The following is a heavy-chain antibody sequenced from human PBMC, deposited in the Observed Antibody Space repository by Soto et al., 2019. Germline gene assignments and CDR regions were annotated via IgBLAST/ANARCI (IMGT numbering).Heavy chain of an antibody. D-gene: IGHD1-7*01. Sequence: PGESLKISCKGSGYSFTSYWIGWVRQMPGKGLGWMGIIYPGDSDTRYSPPFQGQVTISADKSISTAYLQWRSLKASDTAMYYCARQARLELQLDYWGQGTLVTVSS. J-gene: IGHJ4*02. V-gene: IGHV5-51*01. CDR1: GYSFTSYW. CDR3: ARQARLELQLDY. CDR2: IYPGDSDT.